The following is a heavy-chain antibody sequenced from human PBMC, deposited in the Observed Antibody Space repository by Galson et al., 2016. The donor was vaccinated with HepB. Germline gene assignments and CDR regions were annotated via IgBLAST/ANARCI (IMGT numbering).Heavy chain of an antibody. Sequence: SLRLSCAASGFSFHRFGMHWVRQAPGKRLEWVAVIWYDGSESEYLDSVQGRFTVSRDNSKKKLYLQMDSLRNADTAVYYCARGKGADYKDAFELWGQGTRVTVSS. V-gene: IGHV3-33*01. CDR2: IWYDGSES. D-gene: IGHD4-11*01. CDR3: ARGKGADYKDAFEL. CDR1: GFSFHRFG. J-gene: IGHJ3*01.